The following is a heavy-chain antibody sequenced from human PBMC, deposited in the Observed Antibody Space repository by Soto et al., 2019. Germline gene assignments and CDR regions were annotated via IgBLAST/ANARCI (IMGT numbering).Heavy chain of an antibody. CDR1: GYSISSGYY. J-gene: IGHJ5*02. D-gene: IGHD2-8*01. V-gene: IGHV4-38-2*01. Sequence: SETLSLTCAVSGYSISSGYYWGWIRQPPGKGLEWIGSIYHSGSTYYNPSLKSRVTISVDTSKNQFSLKLSSVTAADTAVYYCARGVAPMVYAIRGAWFDPWGQGTLVTVSS. CDR3: ARGVAPMVYAIRGAWFDP. CDR2: IYHSGST.